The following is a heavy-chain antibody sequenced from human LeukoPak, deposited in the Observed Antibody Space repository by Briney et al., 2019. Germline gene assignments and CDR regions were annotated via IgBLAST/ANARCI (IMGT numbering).Heavy chain of an antibody. D-gene: IGHD1-26*01. J-gene: IGHJ3*02. V-gene: IGHV1-69*13. CDR3: ARDERYSGSYATYAFDI. Sequence: SVTVSCTASGGTFSSYAISWVRQAPGQGLEWMGGIIPIFGTANYAQKFQGRVTITADESTSTAYMELSSLRSEDTAVYYCARDERYSGSYATYAFDIWGQGTMVTVSS. CDR1: GGTFSSYA. CDR2: IIPIFGTA.